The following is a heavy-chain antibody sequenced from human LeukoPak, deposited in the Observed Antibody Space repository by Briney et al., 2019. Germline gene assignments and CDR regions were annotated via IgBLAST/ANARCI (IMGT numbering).Heavy chain of an antibody. J-gene: IGHJ6*03. CDR3: ARPSDSSGYYYYYYMDV. CDR2: IIPIFGTA. D-gene: IGHD3-22*01. CDR1: GGTFSSYA. Sequence: SVKVSCRASGGTFSSYAISWVRQAPGQGLEWMGGIIPIFGTANYAQKFQGRVTITTDESTSTAYMELSSLRSEDTAVYYCARPSDSSGYYYYYYMDVWGKGTTVTVSS. V-gene: IGHV1-69*05.